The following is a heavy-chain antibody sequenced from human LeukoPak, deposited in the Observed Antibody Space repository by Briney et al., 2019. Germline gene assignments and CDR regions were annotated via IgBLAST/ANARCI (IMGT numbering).Heavy chain of an antibody. CDR2: ISGSGGST. D-gene: IGHD3-10*01. CDR3: AKDLELLWFGELLPMPFDY. V-gene: IGHV3-23*01. Sequence: GGYLRLSCAASGFTFSSYAMSWVRQAPGKGLEWVSAISGSGGSTYYADSVKGRFTISRDNSKNTLYLQMNSLRAEDTAVYYCAKDLELLWFGELLPMPFDYWGQGTLVTVSS. J-gene: IGHJ4*02. CDR1: GFTFSSYA.